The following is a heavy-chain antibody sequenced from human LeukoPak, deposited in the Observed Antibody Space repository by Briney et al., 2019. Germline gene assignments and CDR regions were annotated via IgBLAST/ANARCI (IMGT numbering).Heavy chain of an antibody. D-gene: IGHD6-13*01. J-gene: IGHJ4*02. Sequence: PGGSLRLSCAASGFTFSSYWMSWVRQAPGKGLEWVANIKQDGSEKYYVDSVKGRITISRDNSKNTLHLQMNSLRTEDTAVYYCARVKGGIAAAGNYFDYWGQGTLVTVSS. CDR3: ARVKGGIAAAGNYFDY. CDR2: IKQDGSEK. CDR1: GFTFSSYW. V-gene: IGHV3-7*01.